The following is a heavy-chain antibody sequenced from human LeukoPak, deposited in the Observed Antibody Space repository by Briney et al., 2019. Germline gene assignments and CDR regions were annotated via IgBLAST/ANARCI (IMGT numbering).Heavy chain of an antibody. CDR2: MNPNSGNT. D-gene: IGHD3-22*01. J-gene: IGHJ4*02. CDR1: GYTFTSYD. V-gene: IGHV1-8*01. CDR3: ARVLRGGGYFYSPTFRYFDY. Sequence: ASVNVSCKTSGYTFTSYDINWVRQATGQGLEWMGWMNPNSGNTGYAQKFQGRVTMTRNTSISTAYMELSSLRSEDTAVYYCARVLRGGGYFYSPTFRYFDYWGQGTLVTVSS.